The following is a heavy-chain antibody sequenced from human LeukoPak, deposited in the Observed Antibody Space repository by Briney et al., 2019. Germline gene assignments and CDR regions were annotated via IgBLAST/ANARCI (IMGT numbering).Heavy chain of an antibody. J-gene: IGHJ3*01. CDR3: AREPIYYYDSSGYVDA. V-gene: IGHV3-66*02. CDR2: IYSGGST. Sequence: PGGSVRLSCAASGFTVSSNYMSWVRQAPGKGLEWVSVIYSGGSTYYANSVKGRFTISRDNSKNTLYLQMNSLRAEDTAVYYCAREPIYYYDSSGYVDAWGQGTMATVSS. D-gene: IGHD3-22*01. CDR1: GFTVSSNY.